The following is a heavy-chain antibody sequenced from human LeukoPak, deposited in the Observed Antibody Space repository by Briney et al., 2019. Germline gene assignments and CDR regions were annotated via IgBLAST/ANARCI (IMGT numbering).Heavy chain of an antibody. Sequence: ASLKVSCKASGYTFTGYYIHWVRQAPGQGLQWMGWINPNSGDTHFTQNFQGRVTMTTDTSTTTAYMELSRLRSDDTAVYYCARGGNYGSGTYTAFDYWGQGALVTVSS. D-gene: IGHD3-10*01. CDR3: ARGGNYGSGTYTAFDY. CDR2: INPNSGDT. CDR1: GYTFTGYY. V-gene: IGHV1-2*02. J-gene: IGHJ4*02.